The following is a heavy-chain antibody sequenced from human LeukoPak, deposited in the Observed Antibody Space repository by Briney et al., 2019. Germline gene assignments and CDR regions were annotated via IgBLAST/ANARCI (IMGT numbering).Heavy chain of an antibody. CDR1: GGSISTTTYY. D-gene: IGHD2-2*01. J-gene: IGHJ3*02. V-gene: IGHV4-39*02. CDR3: ARRRGPSLTNTFDI. CDR2: THYSGST. Sequence: SETLSLTCTVSGGSISTTTYYWGWIRQPPGKGLEWIGTTHYSGSTYYNPSRKSRFAMSVDTSKNLLSLKLASVTATDTALYFCARRRGPSLTNTFDIGGQGTMVTVSS.